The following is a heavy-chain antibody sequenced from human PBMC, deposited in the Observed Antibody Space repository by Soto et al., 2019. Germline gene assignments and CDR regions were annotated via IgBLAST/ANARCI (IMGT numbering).Heavy chain of an antibody. CDR2: IPSKTNTYAT. D-gene: IGHD6-19*01. V-gene: IGHV3-73*02. J-gene: IGHJ4*02. CDR3: TRQHLDVPVASAIDY. Sequence: EVQLVESGGGLVQPGGSLKLSCAASGFTFSGSTIHWVRQTSGKGLEWVGRIPSKTNTYATAYAASVKGRFTISRDDSTPTAYLQMNSLKTEDTAVYYCTRQHLDVPVASAIDYWGQGTLVTVSS. CDR1: GFTFSGST.